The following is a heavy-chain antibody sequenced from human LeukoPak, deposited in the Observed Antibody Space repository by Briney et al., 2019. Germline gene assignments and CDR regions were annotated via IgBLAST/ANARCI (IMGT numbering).Heavy chain of an antibody. D-gene: IGHD2-2*01. CDR3: AKSPDIVVVPAARYFDY. Sequence: PGGSLRLSCAASGFTFSSYWMHWVRQAPGKGLEWVSAISGSGGSTYYADSVKGRFTISRVNSKNTLYLQMNSLRAEDTAVYYCAKSPDIVVVPAARYFDYWGQGTLVTVSS. J-gene: IGHJ4*02. V-gene: IGHV3-23*01. CDR2: ISGSGGST. CDR1: GFTFSSYW.